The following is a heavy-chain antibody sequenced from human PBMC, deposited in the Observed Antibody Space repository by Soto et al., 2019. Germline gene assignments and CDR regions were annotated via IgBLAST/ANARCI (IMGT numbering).Heavy chain of an antibody. D-gene: IGHD3-3*01. CDR1: GFTFSSYA. CDR3: AKGAKDFWSGYYNYYFDY. V-gene: IGHV3-23*01. CDR2: ISGSGGST. J-gene: IGHJ4*02. Sequence: GGSLRLSCAASGFTFSSYAMSWVHQAPGKGLEWVSAISGSGGSTYYADSVKGRFTISRDNSKNTLYLQMNSLRAEDTAVYYCAKGAKDFWSGYYNYYFDYWGQGTLVTVSS.